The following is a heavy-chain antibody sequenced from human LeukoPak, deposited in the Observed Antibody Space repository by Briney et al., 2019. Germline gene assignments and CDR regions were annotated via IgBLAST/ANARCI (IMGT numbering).Heavy chain of an antibody. Sequence: PSETLSLTCSVSGDSISSYFWAWIRQPPGKGLEWIGYVCYNGTTNYNPSLRNRVAISIDTSKNQFSLKLNSATAADTAVYYCARVETDYGDYASPLYYFDYWGQGTLVTVSS. J-gene: IGHJ4*02. CDR3: ARVETDYGDYASPLYYFDY. CDR1: GDSISSYF. V-gene: IGHV4-59*01. CDR2: VCYNGTT. D-gene: IGHD4-17*01.